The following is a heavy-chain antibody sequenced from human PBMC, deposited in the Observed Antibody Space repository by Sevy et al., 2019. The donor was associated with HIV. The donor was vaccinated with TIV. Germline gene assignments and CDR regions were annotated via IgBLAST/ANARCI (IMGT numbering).Heavy chain of an antibody. CDR2: IRYDGTTK. D-gene: IGHD3-22*01. Sequence: GGSLRLSCTTSGFTFSSFGMHWVRQAPGKALEWVAFIRYDGTTKYYEDSVKGRFTISRDDSKNTVYLQMNSLRVEDTAIFYCAKEMVISGNHFFFFDYLGQGTLVTVSS. CDR3: AKEMVISGNHFFFFDY. J-gene: IGHJ4*02. V-gene: IGHV3-30*02. CDR1: GFTFSSFG.